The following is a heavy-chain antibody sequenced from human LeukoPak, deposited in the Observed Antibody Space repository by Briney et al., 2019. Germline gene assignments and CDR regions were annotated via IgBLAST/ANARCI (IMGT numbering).Heavy chain of an antibody. J-gene: IGHJ4*02. CDR1: GYSFTSFW. CDR3: ARQASAASDY. V-gene: IGHV5-51*01. Sequence: PGESLKISCKGSGYSFTSFWIGWVRQMPGKGLEWMGIIYPGDSDTKYSLSFQGQVTLSVDKSISTAYLQWSSLKASDTAMYYCARQASAASDYWGQGTLVTVSS. CDR2: IYPGDSDT. D-gene: IGHD6-13*01.